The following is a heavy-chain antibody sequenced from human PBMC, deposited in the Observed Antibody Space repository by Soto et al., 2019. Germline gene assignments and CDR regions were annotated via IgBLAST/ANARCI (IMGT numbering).Heavy chain of an antibody. CDR1: GGSVSSGSYY. V-gene: IGHV4-61*01. J-gene: IGHJ6*02. D-gene: IGHD2-2*01. CDR2: IYYSGST. CDR3: ARDLGYCSSASCYHRYYGMDV. Sequence: ETLSLTCTVSGGSVSSGSYYWSWIRQPPGKGLEWIGYIYYSGSTNYNPSLKSRVTISVDTSKNQFSLKLSSVTAADTAVYYCARDLGYCSSASCYHRYYGMDVWGQGTTVTVS.